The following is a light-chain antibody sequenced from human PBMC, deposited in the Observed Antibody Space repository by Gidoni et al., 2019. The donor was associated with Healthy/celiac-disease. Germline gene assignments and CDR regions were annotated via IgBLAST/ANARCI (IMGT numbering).Light chain of an antibody. V-gene: IGKV1-33*01. CDR1: QDISNY. Sequence: DLQMTPSPSSLSASVGDRVTITCQASQDISNYLNWYQQKPGKAPKLLIYDASNLETGVPSRCSGSGSGTDFTVTISSLQPEDMETYYCQQYDNLPRYTFXQXTKLEIK. CDR3: QQYDNLPRYT. CDR2: DAS. J-gene: IGKJ2*01.